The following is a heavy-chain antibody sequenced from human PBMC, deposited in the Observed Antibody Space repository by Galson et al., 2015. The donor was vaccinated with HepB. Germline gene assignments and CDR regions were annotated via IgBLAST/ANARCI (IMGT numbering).Heavy chain of an antibody. J-gene: IGHJ4*02. CDR2: VSYSGTT. CDR3: ARYCGSGNCYWSFDF. D-gene: IGHD2-2*01. CDR1: GGSISSGSYY. V-gene: IGHV4-61*01. Sequence: ETLSLTCTVAGGSISSGSYYWSWIRQSPGKGLEWIGYVSYSGTTNYNPSLRSRVTISVDTSKSQFSLRLSSVTAADTAVYFCARYCGSGNCYWSFDFWGLGTLVTVSS.